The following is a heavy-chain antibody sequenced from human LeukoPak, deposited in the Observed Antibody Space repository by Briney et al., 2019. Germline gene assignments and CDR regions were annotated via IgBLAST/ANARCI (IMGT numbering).Heavy chain of an antibody. D-gene: IGHD3-22*01. CDR1: GYTFTSYG. V-gene: IGHV1-18*01. Sequence: ASVKVSCKASGYTFTSYGISWVRQAPGQGLEWMGWISAYNGNTNYAQKLQGRVTMTTDTPTSTAYMELRSLRSDDTAVYYCARVGRYYYDSSGYYVAPDAFDIWGQGTMVTVSS. CDR2: ISAYNGNT. CDR3: ARVGRYYYDSSGYYVAPDAFDI. J-gene: IGHJ3*02.